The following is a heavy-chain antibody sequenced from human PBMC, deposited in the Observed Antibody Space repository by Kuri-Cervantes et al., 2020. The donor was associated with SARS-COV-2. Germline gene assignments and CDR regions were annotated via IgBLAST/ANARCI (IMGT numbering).Heavy chain of an antibody. D-gene: IGHD3-3*01. Sequence: ASVKVSCKASGYTFTGYYMHWVRQAPGQGLEWMGWVNPNSGGTNYAQKFQGRVTMTRDTSISTAYMELSRLRSDDTAVYYCARGWREVTIFGGRDYGMDVWGQGTTVTVSS. CDR1: GYTFTGYY. J-gene: IGHJ6*02. V-gene: IGHV1-2*02. CDR3: ARGWREVTIFGGRDYGMDV. CDR2: VNPNSGGT.